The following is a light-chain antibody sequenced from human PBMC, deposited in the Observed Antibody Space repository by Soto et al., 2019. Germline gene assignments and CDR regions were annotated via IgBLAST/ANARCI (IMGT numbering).Light chain of an antibody. J-gene: IGKJ4*01. CDR2: AAS. CDR1: HGISIW. V-gene: IGKV1D-16*01. CDR3: LQYNNFPLT. Sequence: DIQVTESPYTLSASVGDRVTITCLASHGISIWLAWYQLKPDKAPKFLIYAASNLRSGVPSRFSGSGSGTDFTLTISSLQPDDFATYYCLQYNNFPLTFGGGTKVDI.